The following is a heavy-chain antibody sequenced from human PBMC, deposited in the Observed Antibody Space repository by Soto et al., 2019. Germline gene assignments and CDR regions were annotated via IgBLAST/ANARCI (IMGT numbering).Heavy chain of an antibody. CDR1: GGSISSSSYY. CDR3: ARLGGGYCSGGSCYYPPPFDY. Sequence: QLQLQESGPGLVKPSETLSLTCTVSGGSISSSSYYWGWIRQPPGKGLEWIGSIYYSGSTYYNPSLKTRVTLSVATSKTQSSLMLSSVTAADTAVYYCARLGGGYCSGGSCYYPPPFDYWGQGTLVTVSS. D-gene: IGHD2-15*01. CDR2: IYYSGST. J-gene: IGHJ4*02. V-gene: IGHV4-39*01.